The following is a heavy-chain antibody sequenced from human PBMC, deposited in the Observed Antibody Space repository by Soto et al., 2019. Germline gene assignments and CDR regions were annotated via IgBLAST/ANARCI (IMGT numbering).Heavy chain of an antibody. V-gene: IGHV3-23*01. CDR2: ISGSGGCT. CDR3: ANPVLSSGWPNPYYFDY. D-gene: IGHD6-19*01. J-gene: IGHJ4*02. Sequence: GGSLRLSCAASGFTFSSYAMRWVRQAPGKGLEWVSAISGSGGCTYYADYVKGRFTISRDNSKNTLYLQMNSLRAEDTAVYYCANPVLSSGWPNPYYFDYWGQGTLVTVSS. CDR1: GFTFSSYA.